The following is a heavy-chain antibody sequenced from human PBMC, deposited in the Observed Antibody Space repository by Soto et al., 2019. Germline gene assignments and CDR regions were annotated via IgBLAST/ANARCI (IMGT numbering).Heavy chain of an antibody. V-gene: IGHV4-4*02. CDR3: ARASATIAAAAIFDY. CDR1: GGAISSSKW. Sequence: QVQLQESGPGLVKPSGTLSLTCAVSGGAISSSKWWSWVRQPPGKGLEWIGEIYQSGSTNYNPSLESRVRMSVDKSRNQFALKLTSVSAADTAVYDCARASATIAAAAIFDYWGQGTLVTVSS. D-gene: IGHD6-13*01. CDR2: IYQSGST. J-gene: IGHJ4*02.